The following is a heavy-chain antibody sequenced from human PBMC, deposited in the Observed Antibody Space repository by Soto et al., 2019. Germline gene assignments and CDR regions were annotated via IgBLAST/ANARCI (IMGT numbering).Heavy chain of an antibody. J-gene: IGHJ6*02. D-gene: IGHD6-19*01. V-gene: IGHV4-34*01. CDR2: VDHGGTT. Sequence: QVRLQQWGAGLLKTSETLSLTCAVYGGSLNGFDWTWIRQPPGKGLEWIGEVDHGGTTSYNPSLKSRITISVDTSKNHFSLKMSSVTAADTAVYYCARGRGHSSGWGSYYYYGLDVWGQGTAVTVSS. CDR3: ARGRGHSSGWGSYYYYGLDV. CDR1: GGSLNGFD.